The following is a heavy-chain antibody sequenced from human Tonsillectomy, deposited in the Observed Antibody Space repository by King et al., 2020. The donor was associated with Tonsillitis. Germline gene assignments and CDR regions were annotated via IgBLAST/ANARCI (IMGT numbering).Heavy chain of an antibody. CDR1: GFTFSSYA. Sequence: VQLVESGGGLVQPGGSLRLSCAASGFTFSSYAMSWVSQAPGKGLEWVSAVSGSGGSTYAADSVRGRLTISRDNSKNTLHLQMNSLRAEDTAVYYCAKDVAVAGGVLYFDYWGQGTLVTVSS. CDR3: AKDVAVAGGVLYFDY. V-gene: IGHV3-23*04. D-gene: IGHD6-19*01. J-gene: IGHJ4*02. CDR2: VSGSGGST.